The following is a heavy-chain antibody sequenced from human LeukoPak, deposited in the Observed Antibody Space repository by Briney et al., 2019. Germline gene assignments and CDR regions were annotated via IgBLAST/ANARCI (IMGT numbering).Heavy chain of an antibody. J-gene: IGHJ4*02. CDR1: GFTFSSYS. CDR2: ISSSGGDT. V-gene: IGHV3-48*02. Sequence: GSLRLSCAATGFTFSSYSINWVRQAPGKGLEWVSYISSSGGDTYYADSVKGRFTISRDNAQNSLSLQMNGLRDEDTAVYHCARSRSGNYFDNWGQGTLVSVSS. CDR3: ARSRSGNYFDN. D-gene: IGHD1-26*01.